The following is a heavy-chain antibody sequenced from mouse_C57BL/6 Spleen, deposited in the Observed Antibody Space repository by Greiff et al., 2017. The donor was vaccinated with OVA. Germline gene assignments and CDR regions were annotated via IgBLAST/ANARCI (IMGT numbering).Heavy chain of an antibody. J-gene: IGHJ4*01. V-gene: IGHV1-62-2*01. Sequence: VQLQQSGAELAKPGASVKLSCKASGYPFTESTLHWVKQRSGQGLEWIGWFYPGSVSIKYNEKFKDKATLTAKESSSAVYMEISRLTSEDAEVYVYARHEYCGSSYDYYDMDDWGQGTSVTVSS. CDR1: GYPFTEST. CDR3: ARHEYCGSSYDYYDMDD. D-gene: IGHD1-1*01. CDR2: FYPGSVSI.